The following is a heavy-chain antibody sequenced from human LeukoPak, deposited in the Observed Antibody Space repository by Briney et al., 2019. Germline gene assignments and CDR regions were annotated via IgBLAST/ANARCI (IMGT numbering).Heavy chain of an antibody. D-gene: IGHD6-6*01. V-gene: IGHV4-39*01. Sequence: PSETLSLTCTVSGGSISSSSYYWGWIRQPPGKGLEWIGNIYYSVSTYYNPSLKSRVTISVDTSKNQFALKLSSVTAADTAVYYCACQPGIAARWSYYYGMDVWGQGTTVTVSS. CDR3: ACQPGIAARWSYYYGMDV. CDR1: GGSISSSSYY. J-gene: IGHJ6*02. CDR2: IYYSVST.